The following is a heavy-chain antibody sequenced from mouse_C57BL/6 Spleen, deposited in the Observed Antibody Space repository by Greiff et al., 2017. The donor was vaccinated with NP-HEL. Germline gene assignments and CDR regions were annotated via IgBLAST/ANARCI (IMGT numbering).Heavy chain of an antibody. CDR3: ARPRDYDYDVLAY. V-gene: IGHV5-17*01. D-gene: IGHD2-4*01. J-gene: IGHJ3*01. CDR1: GFTFSDYG. CDR2: ISSGSSTI. Sequence: EVQGVESGGGLVKPGGSLKLSCAASGFTFSDYGMHWVRQAPEKGLEWVAYISSGSSTIYYADTVKGRFTFSRDNAKNTLFLQMTSLRSEDTAMYYCARPRDYDYDVLAYWGQGTLVTVSA.